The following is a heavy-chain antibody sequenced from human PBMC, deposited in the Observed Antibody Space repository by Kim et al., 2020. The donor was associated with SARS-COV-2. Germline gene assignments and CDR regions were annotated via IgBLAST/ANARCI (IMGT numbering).Heavy chain of an antibody. J-gene: IGHJ5*02. Sequence: SVKVSCKASGFTFTSSAVQWVRQARGQRLEWIGWIDVGSGNTNYAQKFQAGATITRDMPPSTAYMELSSLRPEDAAVHYCAAGRREGYNSVFFDPWGQGSLVTLSP. V-gene: IGHV1-58*01. D-gene: IGHD5-12*01. CDR2: IDVGSGNT. CDR1: GFTFTSSA. CDR3: AAGRREGYNSVFFDP.